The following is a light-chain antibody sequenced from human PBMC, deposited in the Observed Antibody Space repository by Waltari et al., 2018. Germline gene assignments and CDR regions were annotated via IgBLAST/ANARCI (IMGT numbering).Light chain of an antibody. CDR1: SSDIGRYDM. V-gene: IGLV2-23*02. Sequence: QSALTQPASVSGSPGQSVTISGTGASSDIGRYDMVAWYQQHPGKAPKLIICDVSKRPSGVSDRFSGSKSGDTASLTISGLQFEDEADYYCCSYAGNYIWVFGGGTRLTVL. CDR3: CSYAGNYIWV. CDR2: DVS. J-gene: IGLJ3*02.